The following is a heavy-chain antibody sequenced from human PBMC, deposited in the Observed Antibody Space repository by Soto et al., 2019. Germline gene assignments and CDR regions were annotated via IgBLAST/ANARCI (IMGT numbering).Heavy chain of an antibody. CDR2: ISNAGDDK. V-gene: IGHV3-30-3*01. J-gene: IGHJ4*02. Sequence: KGLEWVGVISNAGDDKHYADSVKGRFTIARDNSKNTLYLQMDSLRTDDSAVFYCARQTMPTYTRYFDFLGQGTLVT. D-gene: IGHD1-1*01. CDR3: ARQTMPTYTRYFDF.